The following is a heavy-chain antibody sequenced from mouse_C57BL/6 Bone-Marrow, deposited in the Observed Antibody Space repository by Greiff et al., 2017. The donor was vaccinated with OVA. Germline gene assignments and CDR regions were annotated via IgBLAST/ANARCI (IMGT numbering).Heavy chain of an antibody. Sequence: EVQVVESGGGLVKPGGSLKLSCAASGFTFSDYGMHWVRQAPEKGLEWVAYISSGSSTIYYADTVKGRFTISRDNATNTLFLQMTSLRSEDTAMDYCAREGDYDWFAYWGQGTLVTVSA. CDR3: AREGDYDWFAY. CDR1: GFTFSDYG. CDR2: ISSGSSTI. J-gene: IGHJ3*01. D-gene: IGHD2-4*01. V-gene: IGHV5-17*01.